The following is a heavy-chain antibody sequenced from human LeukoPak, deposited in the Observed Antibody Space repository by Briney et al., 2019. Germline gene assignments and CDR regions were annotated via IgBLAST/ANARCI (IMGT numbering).Heavy chain of an antibody. CDR1: GGSISSYY. CDR3: AGGGDWKYFHY. D-gene: IGHD2-21*02. V-gene: IGHV4-59*01. J-gene: IGHJ4*02. Sequence: PSETLSLTCAVSGGSISSYYWSWIRQPPGKGLEWIGYRYYSGSTNYNPTLISRVTISVDTSRSQFSLKLTSVTAADTAVYFCAGGGDWKYFHYWGQGALVTVSS. CDR2: RYYSGST.